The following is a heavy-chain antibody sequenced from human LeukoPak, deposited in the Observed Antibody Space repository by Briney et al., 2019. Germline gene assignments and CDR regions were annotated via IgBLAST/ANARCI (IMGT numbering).Heavy chain of an antibody. CDR1: GYTFTSYY. CDR2: INPNSGGT. J-gene: IGHJ5*02. Sequence: ASVKVSCKASGYTFTSYYMHWVRQAPGQGLEWMGWINPNSGGTNYAQKFQGRVTMTRDTSISTAYMELSRLRSDDTAVYYCARSPDTVTTYNWFDPWGQGTLVTVSS. CDR3: ARSPDTVTTYNWFDP. V-gene: IGHV1-2*02. D-gene: IGHD4-17*01.